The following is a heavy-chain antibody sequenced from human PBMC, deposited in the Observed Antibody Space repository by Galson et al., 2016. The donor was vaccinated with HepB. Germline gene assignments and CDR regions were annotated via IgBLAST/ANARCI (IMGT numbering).Heavy chain of an antibody. V-gene: IGHV5-51*01. Sequence: QSGAEVKKPGESLKISCKVSGYSFISSWLGWVRQMPGRDLEWVAMMYPADSDIRYSPSFQGQVTMSDDKSIGTAYLHWSSLKTSDSAMYYCARTTGATTMVTPKTPLDSWGQGTLVTVSS. CDR2: MYPADSDI. CDR3: ARTTGATTMVTPKTPLDS. D-gene: IGHD4-23*01. CDR1: GYSFISSW. J-gene: IGHJ4*02.